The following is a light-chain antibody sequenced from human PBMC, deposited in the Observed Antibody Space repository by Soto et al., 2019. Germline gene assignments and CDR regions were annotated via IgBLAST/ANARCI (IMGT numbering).Light chain of an antibody. V-gene: IGLV1-44*01. Sequence: QSVLTQPPSASGTPGQRVTISCSGSNSNIGSKTVNWYQHLPGTAPKLLIYSNHHRPSGVPDRFSASKSGTSASLAISGLQSEDEADYYCSTWDDSLKGVVFGGGTKLPAL. CDR3: STWDDSLKGVV. J-gene: IGLJ2*01. CDR2: SNH. CDR1: NSNIGSKT.